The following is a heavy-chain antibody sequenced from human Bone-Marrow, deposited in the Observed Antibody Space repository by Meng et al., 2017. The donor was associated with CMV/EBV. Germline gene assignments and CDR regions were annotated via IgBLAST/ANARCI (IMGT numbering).Heavy chain of an antibody. CDR2: IKSDGSST. J-gene: IGHJ5*02. D-gene: IGHD2-2*01. CDR1: GFNFSSYW. CDR3: ARVHCSTTSCYWFDP. Sequence: SGFNFSSYWMHWVRQAPGKGLVWVSRIKSDGSSTNYADSVKGRFTISRDNAKNTLYLQMNSLRAEDTAVYYCARVHCSTTSCYWFDPWGHGTLVTVSS. V-gene: IGHV3-74*01.